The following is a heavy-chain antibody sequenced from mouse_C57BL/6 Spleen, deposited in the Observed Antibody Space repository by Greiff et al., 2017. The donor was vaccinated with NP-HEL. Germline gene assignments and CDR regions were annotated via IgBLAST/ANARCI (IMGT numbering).Heavy chain of an antibody. Sequence: VQLQQSGPELVKPGASVKISCKASGYSFTSYYIHWVKQRPGQGLEWIGWIYPGSGNTKYNEKFKGKATLTADTSSSTAYMQLSSLTSEDSAVYYCARGLRGGYYFDYWGQGTTLTVSS. CDR3: ARGLRGGYYFDY. V-gene: IGHV1-66*01. CDR1: GYSFTSYY. CDR2: IYPGSGNT. D-gene: IGHD2-4*01. J-gene: IGHJ2*01.